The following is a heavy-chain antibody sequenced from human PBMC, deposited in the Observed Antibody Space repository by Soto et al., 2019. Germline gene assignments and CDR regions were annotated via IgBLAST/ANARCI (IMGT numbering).Heavy chain of an antibody. D-gene: IGHD1-26*01. Sequence: LSLTCAVSGYSISSGNYWGWIRQPPGKGLEWIGTIHYSGSTYHNPSLKSRVIMSVDTSKNQFSLKLSSVTAADTAVYYCARGNSGSYSPIDYWGQGTLVTVSS. CDR3: ARGNSGSYSPIDY. V-gene: IGHV4-38-2*01. CDR2: IHYSGST. J-gene: IGHJ4*02. CDR1: GYSISSGNY.